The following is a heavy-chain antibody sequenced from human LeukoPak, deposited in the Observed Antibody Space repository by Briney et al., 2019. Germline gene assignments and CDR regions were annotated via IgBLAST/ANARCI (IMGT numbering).Heavy chain of an antibody. D-gene: IGHD2-2*01. J-gene: IGHJ4*02. Sequence: ASVKVSCKASGYTFTSYYMHWVRQAPGQGLEWMGIINPSGGSTSYAQKFQGRVTMTRDMSTSTVYMELSSLRPEDTAVYYCAREAVPAANDYWGQGTLVTVSS. V-gene: IGHV1-46*01. CDR1: GYTFTSYY. CDR3: AREAVPAANDY. CDR2: INPSGGST.